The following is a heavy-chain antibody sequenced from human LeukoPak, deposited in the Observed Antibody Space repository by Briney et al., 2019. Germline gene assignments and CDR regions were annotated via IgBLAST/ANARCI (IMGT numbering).Heavy chain of an antibody. J-gene: IGHJ4*02. CDR1: GFDFINYA. V-gene: IGHV3-23*01. CDR2: SGASGSGT. D-gene: IGHD1-14*01. Sequence: GGSLRLSCAASGFDSGFDFINYAMPWLRQAPGKGLELVSTSGASGSGTDYADSVKGRFTISRDNLKKILSLEMTSLRVEDTAIYYCAKPPEVEVMRPPHKWGQGALVVVSP. CDR3: AKPPEVEVMRPPHK.